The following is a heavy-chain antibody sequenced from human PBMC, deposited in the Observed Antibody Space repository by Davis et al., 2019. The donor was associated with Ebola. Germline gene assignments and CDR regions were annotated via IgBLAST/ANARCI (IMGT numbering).Heavy chain of an antibody. CDR3: ARDGRRLQVKVNWFDP. CDR2: IVVGSGNT. J-gene: IGHJ5*02. V-gene: IGHV1-58*02. CDR1: GFTFTSSA. Sequence: AASVKVSCKASGFTFTSSAMRWVRQARGQRLEWIRWIVVGSGNTNYAQKFQGRVTITRDTSTSTAYMELRSLRSDDTAVYYCARDGRRLQVKVNWFDPWGQGTLVTVSS. D-gene: IGHD4-17*01.